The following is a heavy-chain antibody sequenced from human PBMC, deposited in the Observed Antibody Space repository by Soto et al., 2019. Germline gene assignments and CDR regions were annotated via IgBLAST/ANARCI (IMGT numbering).Heavy chain of an antibody. Sequence: QVQLVQSGAEVKKPGSTVKVSCKASGGTFSSYTISWVRQAPGQGLEWMGRIIPILGIANYAQKFQGRVTITAGKSTITAYMEQSRLRSEDTAVYYCARSPLKQLLVKYYYYGMDVWGPGSTVTV. J-gene: IGHJ6*02. V-gene: IGHV1-69*02. CDR1: GGTFSSYT. CDR3: ARSPLKQLLVKYYYYGMDV. CDR2: IIPILGIA. D-gene: IGHD6-13*01.